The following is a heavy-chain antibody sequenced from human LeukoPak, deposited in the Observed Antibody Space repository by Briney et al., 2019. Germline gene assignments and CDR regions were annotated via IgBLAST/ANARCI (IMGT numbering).Heavy chain of an antibody. CDR1: GFTFSNAY. V-gene: IGHV4-34*12. J-gene: IGHJ5*02. D-gene: IGHD2-15*01. Sequence: PGGSLRLSCAASGFTFSNAYMNWVRQAPGKGLEWIAEILYTGDTNYNPSLRSRVTLSIDNSNNEASLKLASVTAADSAVYYCARAQRGCSANSCYLDPWGPGILVTVSS. CDR2: ILYTGDT. CDR3: ARAQRGCSANSCYLDP.